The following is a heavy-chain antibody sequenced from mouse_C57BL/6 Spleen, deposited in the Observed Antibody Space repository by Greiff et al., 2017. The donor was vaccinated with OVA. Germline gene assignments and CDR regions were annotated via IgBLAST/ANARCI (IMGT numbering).Heavy chain of an antibody. Sequence: EVQLQESGPGLVKPSQSLSLTCSVTGYSITSGYYWNWIRQFPGNKLEWMGYISYDGSNNYNPSLKNRISITRDTSKNQFFLKLNSVTTEDTATYYCAREGDKGFDYWGQGTTLTVSS. J-gene: IGHJ2*01. CDR1: GYSITSGYY. V-gene: IGHV3-6*01. CDR3: AREGDKGFDY. CDR2: ISYDGSN.